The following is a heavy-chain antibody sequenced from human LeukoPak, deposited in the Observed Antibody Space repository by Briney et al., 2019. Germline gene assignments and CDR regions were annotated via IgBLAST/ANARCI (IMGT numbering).Heavy chain of an antibody. V-gene: IGHV3-21*01. D-gene: IGHD3-16*02. J-gene: IGHJ3*02. CDR3: VSGNVSYYDWGTDRLDVFDI. CDR1: GCTISSYI. Sequence: PGGSLRLSCTASGCTISSYIVNWIRQVPGKGLEWVSSISSSGTYIYYADSVKGRLTISRDNAKNSLLLQMNSLTAEDTVVYYCVSGNVSYYDWGTDRLDVFDIWGEGTMVIVSS. CDR2: ISSSGTYI.